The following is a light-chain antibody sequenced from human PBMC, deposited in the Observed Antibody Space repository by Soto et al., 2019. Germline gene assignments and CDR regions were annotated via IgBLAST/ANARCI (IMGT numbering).Light chain of an antibody. J-gene: IGKJ5*01. V-gene: IGKV3-20*01. Sequence: EIVMTQSPATLSLSPGERATLSCRASHSVSRTYLAWYQQKPGQAPRLLIYGASDRATGTPDRFSGSGSGTEFTLTISRLEPEYYAVYYCQQFDDSVTFGQGTRLEIK. CDR1: HSVSRTY. CDR3: QQFDDSVT. CDR2: GAS.